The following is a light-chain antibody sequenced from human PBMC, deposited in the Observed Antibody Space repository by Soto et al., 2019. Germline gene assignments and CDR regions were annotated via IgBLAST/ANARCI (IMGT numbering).Light chain of an antibody. Sequence: QPVLTQSPSASASLGASVKLTCTLSSGHSNYAFAWHQQQPEKGPRYLMKLNNDGSHSKGDGIPDRFSGSSSGAERYLTISSLQSEDESDYYCQTWDTGISVVFGGGTQLTVL. CDR2: LNNDGSH. CDR3: QTWDTGISVV. J-gene: IGLJ2*01. CDR1: SGHSNYA. V-gene: IGLV4-69*01.